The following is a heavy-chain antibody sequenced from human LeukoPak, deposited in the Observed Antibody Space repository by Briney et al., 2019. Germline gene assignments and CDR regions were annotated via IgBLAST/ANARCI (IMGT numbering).Heavy chain of an antibody. V-gene: IGHV3-23*01. CDR1: GFTFTTYA. CDR3: AKDLMPDTVTTRGAFNS. D-gene: IGHD4-17*01. Sequence: GGSLRLSCAASGFTFTTYAMSWVRQAPGKGLEWLSTISSSGANTYYADSVKGWFTISRDNSKTALYLQMNSLRDEDTAVYYCAKDLMPDTVTTRGAFNSWGQGTLVTVSS. J-gene: IGHJ4*02. CDR2: ISSSGANT.